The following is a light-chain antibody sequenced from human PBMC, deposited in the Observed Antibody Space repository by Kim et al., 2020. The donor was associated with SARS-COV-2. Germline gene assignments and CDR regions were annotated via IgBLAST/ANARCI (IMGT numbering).Light chain of an antibody. Sequence: PGGAVTLPCGSSPGAGTSGHYPYWIQQKPGHAPRTLIYDTSNQHSWPPARFSGSLLGGKAALTLSGAQPEDEAEYYCLLSYSGAVVFGGGTQLTVL. CDR3: LLSYSGAVV. CDR2: DTS. J-gene: IGLJ2*01. CDR1: PGAGTSGHY. V-gene: IGLV7-46*01.